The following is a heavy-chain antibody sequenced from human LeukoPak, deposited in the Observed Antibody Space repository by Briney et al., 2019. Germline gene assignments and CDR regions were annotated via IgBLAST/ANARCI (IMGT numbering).Heavy chain of an antibody. Sequence: PSETLSLTCTVSGGSISSGSYYWGWIRQPPGKGLEWIGSIYYSGSTYYNPSLKSRVTISVDTSKNQFSLKLSSVTAADTAVYYCARVIAAANWFDPWGQGTLVTVSS. CDR2: IYYSGST. V-gene: IGHV4-39*01. CDR3: ARVIAAANWFDP. D-gene: IGHD6-13*01. CDR1: GGSISSGSYY. J-gene: IGHJ5*02.